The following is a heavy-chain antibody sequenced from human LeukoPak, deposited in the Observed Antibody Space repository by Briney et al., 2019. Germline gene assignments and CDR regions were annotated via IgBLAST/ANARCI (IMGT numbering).Heavy chain of an antibody. J-gene: IGHJ3*02. Sequence: PGGSLRLSCAASGFTFSSYAMSWVRQAPGKGLEWVSAISGSGGSTYYADSVKGRFTISRDNSKNTLYLQMNSLRAEDTAVYYCAKDSTYYDFWSGYYGTDAFDIWGQGTMVTASS. CDR2: ISGSGGST. V-gene: IGHV3-23*01. CDR3: AKDSTYYDFWSGYYGTDAFDI. CDR1: GFTFSSYA. D-gene: IGHD3-3*01.